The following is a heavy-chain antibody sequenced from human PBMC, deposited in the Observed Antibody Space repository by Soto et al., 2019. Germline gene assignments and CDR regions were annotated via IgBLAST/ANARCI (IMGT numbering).Heavy chain of an antibody. CDR2: ISSSSSVI. V-gene: IGHV3-48*01. CDR1: GFILSDCA. Sequence: EVQLVESGGGLVQPGGSLRLSCATSGFILSDCAMNWVRQAPGKGLEWVSYISSSSSVIDSADSVKGRFTVSSDNARNSLYLQMNRLRAEDTSVYYCARDISWGSNWYYYMDVWGKGTTVTVSS. CDR3: ARDISWGSNWYYYMDV. J-gene: IGHJ6*03. D-gene: IGHD7-27*01.